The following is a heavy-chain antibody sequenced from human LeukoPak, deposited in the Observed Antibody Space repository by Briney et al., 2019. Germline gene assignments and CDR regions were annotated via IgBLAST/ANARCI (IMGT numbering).Heavy chain of an antibody. CDR1: GFTFSSYG. CDR2: ISYDGSNK. J-gene: IGHJ4*02. D-gene: IGHD3-10*01. Sequence: GGSLRLSCAASGFTFSSYGMHWVRQAPGKGLEWVAVISYDGSNKYYADSVKGRFTISRDNSKNTLDLQMNSLRAENTAVYYCAVRGFGDSDHWGQGTLVTVAS. CDR3: AVRGFGDSDH. V-gene: IGHV3-30*03.